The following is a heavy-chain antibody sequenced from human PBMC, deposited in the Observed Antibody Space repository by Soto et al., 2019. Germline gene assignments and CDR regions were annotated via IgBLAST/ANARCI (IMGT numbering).Heavy chain of an antibody. CDR2: IYYSGST. J-gene: IGHJ5*02. V-gene: IGHV4-39*01. D-gene: IGHD4-4*01. Sequence: SETLSLTCTVSGGSISSSSYYWGWIRQPPGKGLEWIGSIYYSGSTYYNPSLKSQVTISVDTSKNQFSLKLSSVTAADTAVYYCARVTVTTLYNWFDPWGQGTLVTVSS. CDR1: GGSISSSSYY. CDR3: ARVTVTTLYNWFDP.